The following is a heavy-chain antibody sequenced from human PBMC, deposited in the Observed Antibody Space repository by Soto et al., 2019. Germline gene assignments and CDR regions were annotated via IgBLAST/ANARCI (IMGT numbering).Heavy chain of an antibody. V-gene: IGHV4-34*01. Sequence: SQTLSLTCAVYGGSFSGYYWSWIRQPPGKGLEWIGEINHSGSTNYNPSLKSRVTISVDTSKNQFSLKLSSVTAADTAVYYCARGRRRSSYYGAGYSCWFDPWGQGTLVTVSS. CDR2: INHSGST. D-gene: IGHD3-10*01. J-gene: IGHJ5*02. CDR1: GGSFSGYY. CDR3: ARGRRRSSYYGAGYSCWFDP.